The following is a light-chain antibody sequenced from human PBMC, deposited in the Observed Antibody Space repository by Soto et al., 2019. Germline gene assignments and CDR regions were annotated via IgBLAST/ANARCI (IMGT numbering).Light chain of an antibody. CDR3: QHCHSFSIT. J-gene: IGKJ5*01. V-gene: IGKV1-5*01. CDR1: QNISIW. Sequence: DIQMTQSPSTLSASVGDRVTITCLASQNISIWLAWYQQRPGRAPRLLIYDSSSLESGVPSTFSGSGSGTEFSLTISNLRPDDFATYYCQHCHSFSITFGQGTRLEIK. CDR2: DSS.